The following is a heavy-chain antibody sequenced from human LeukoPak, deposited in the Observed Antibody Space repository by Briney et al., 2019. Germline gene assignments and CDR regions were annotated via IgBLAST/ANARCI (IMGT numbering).Heavy chain of an antibody. Sequence: GGSLRLSCAASGFTFSGYSLNWVRQAPGKGLESISYISSGSATIYYADSVKGRFTISRDNAKNSLYLQMSSLRDEDTAVYYCARGGGYRYEAFNYWGQGTLVTVSS. D-gene: IGHD5-18*01. CDR1: GFTFSGYS. J-gene: IGHJ4*02. CDR2: ISSGSATI. CDR3: ARGGGYRYEAFNY. V-gene: IGHV3-48*02.